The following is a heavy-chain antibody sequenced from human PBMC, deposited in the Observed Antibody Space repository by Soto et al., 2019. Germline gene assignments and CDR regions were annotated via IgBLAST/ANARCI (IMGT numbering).Heavy chain of an antibody. CDR1: GGSFSGYY. V-gene: IGHV4-34*01. CDR2: INHSGST. CDR3: ARGRRLHLGELSPPFDS. J-gene: IGHJ4*02. Sequence: QVQLQQWGAGLLKPSETLSLTCAVYGGSFSGYYWSWIRQPPGTGLEWIGEINHSGSTNYNPALKSRVTISVDTSKNQFSLKLSSVTAADTAVYYCARGRRLHLGELSPPFDSWGQGTLVTVSS. D-gene: IGHD3-16*02.